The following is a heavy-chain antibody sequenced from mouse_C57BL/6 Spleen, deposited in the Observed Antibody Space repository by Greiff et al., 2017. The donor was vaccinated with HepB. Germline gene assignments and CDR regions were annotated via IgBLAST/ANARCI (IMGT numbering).Heavy chain of an antibody. CDR2: INPSSGYT. J-gene: IGHJ3*01. D-gene: IGHD1-1*01. V-gene: IGHV1-7*01. CDR1: GYTFTSYW. CDR3: ASDTTEAY. Sequence: QVQLQQSGPELVKPGASVKISCKASGYTFTSYWMHWVKQRPGQGLEWIGYINPSSGYTKYNQKFKDKATLTADKSSSTAYMQLSSLTYEDSAVYYCASDTTEAYWGQGTLVTVSA.